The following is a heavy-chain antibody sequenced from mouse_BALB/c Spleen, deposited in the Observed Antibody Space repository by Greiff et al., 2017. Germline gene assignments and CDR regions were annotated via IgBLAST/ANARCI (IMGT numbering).Heavy chain of an antibody. J-gene: IGHJ1*01. CDR2: IAPGSGST. V-gene: IGHV1S41*01. Sequence: DLVKPGASVKLSCKASGYTFTSYWINWIKQRPGQGLEWIGRIAPGSGSTYYNEMFKGKATLTVDTSSSTAYIQLSSLSSEDSAVYFCARSDLRYFDGWGAGTTVTVSS. CDR1: GYTFTSYW. CDR3: ARSDLRYFDG.